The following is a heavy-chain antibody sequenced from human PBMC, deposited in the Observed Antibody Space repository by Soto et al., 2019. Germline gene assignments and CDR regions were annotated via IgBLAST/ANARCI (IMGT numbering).Heavy chain of an antibody. CDR2: ISYTGAT. D-gene: IGHD2-15*01. Sequence: SETLSLTCSVSGGSISRGAYFWTWIRQFPGKGLEWIAYISYTGATYYNPSLKSRVTILADTSKNQFSLKLNSVTSADTAVYYCARGGPVSVYHAWQLLGYFDYWGQGTLVTVSS. V-gene: IGHV4-31*03. CDR1: GGSISRGAYF. CDR3: ARGGPVSVYHAWQLLGYFDY. J-gene: IGHJ4*02.